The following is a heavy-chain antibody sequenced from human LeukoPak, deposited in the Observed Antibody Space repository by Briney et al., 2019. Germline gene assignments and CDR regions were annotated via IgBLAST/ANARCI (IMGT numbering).Heavy chain of an antibody. CDR2: ISSGSGTI. CDR1: GFTFSSYS. J-gene: IGHJ4*02. CDR3: ARDTHYAFDY. D-gene: IGHD3-16*01. V-gene: IGHV3-48*02. Sequence: QPGGSLRLSCAASGFTFSSYSMNWVRHAPGKGLEWLSYISSGSGTIYYADSVKGRFTISRDNAKNSLYLQMDSLRDEDTAVYSCARDTHYAFDYWGQGALVTVSS.